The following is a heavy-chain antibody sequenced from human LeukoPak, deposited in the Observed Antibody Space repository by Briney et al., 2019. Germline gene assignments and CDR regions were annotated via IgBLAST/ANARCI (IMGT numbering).Heavy chain of an antibody. CDR3: ARAGTEEDYYGSGSYSSIDY. V-gene: IGHV3-30-3*01. D-gene: IGHD3-10*01. Sequence: PGGSLRLSCAASGFTFSSYAMHWVRQAPGKGLEWVAVISYDGSNKYYADSVKGRFTISRDNSKNTLYLQMNSLRAEDTAVYYCARAGTEEDYYGSGSYSSIDYWGQGTLVTVSS. CDR1: GFTFSSYA. CDR2: ISYDGSNK. J-gene: IGHJ4*02.